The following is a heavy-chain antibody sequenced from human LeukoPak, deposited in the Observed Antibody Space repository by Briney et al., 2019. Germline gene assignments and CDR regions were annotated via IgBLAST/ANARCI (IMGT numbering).Heavy chain of an antibody. D-gene: IGHD1-26*01. V-gene: IGHV3-33*01. CDR1: GFTFSSYG. Sequence: GGSLRLSCAASGFTFSSYGMHWVRQAPGKGLEWVAVIWYDGSNKYYADSVKGRFTISRDNSKNTLYLQMNSLRAEDTAVYYCARVRGRMTSGSYSRRAGALDYWGQGTLVTVSS. CDR3: ARVRGRMTSGSYSRRAGALDY. J-gene: IGHJ4*02. CDR2: IWYDGSNK.